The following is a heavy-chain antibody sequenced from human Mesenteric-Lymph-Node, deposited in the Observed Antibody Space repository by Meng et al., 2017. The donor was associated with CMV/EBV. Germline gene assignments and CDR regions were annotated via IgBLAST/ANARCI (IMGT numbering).Heavy chain of an antibody. J-gene: IGHJ6*02. Sequence: ASVKVSCKASGYTFTDHYLHWVRQAPGQGLEWMGWINPNSGATNYAQKFQGRVTMTRDTSISTAYMELSRLRSDDTAVYYCARDTTANYDFWSGQYYYYGMDVWGQGTTVTVSS. CDR3: ARDTTANYDFWSGQYYYYGMDV. CDR2: INPNSGAT. V-gene: IGHV1-2*02. CDR1: GYTFTDHY. D-gene: IGHD3-3*01.